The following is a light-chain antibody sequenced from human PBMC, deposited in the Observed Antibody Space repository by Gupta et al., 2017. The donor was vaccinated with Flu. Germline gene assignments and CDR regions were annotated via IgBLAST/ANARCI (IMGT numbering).Light chain of an antibody. CDR2: DAS. J-gene: IGKJ4*01. V-gene: IGKV1-33*01. CDR1: QDISNY. CDR3: QQYDDLLT. Sequence: DIQMTQSPSSLSASVGDRITITRQATQDISNYLNWYQQKAGKAPKLLIYDASNLETGVPSRFSGSGSGTDFTLTISSLQPEDIATYYCQQYDDLLTFGGGTKVDIK.